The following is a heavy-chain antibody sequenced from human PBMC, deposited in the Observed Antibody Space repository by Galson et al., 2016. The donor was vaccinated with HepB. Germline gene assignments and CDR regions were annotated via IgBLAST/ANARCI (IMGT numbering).Heavy chain of an antibody. Sequence: SLRLSCAASGFSFSSYAVHWVRQAPSKGLEWVAVISYDGSRKDYADSVKGRFTISRDNSKSTLNLQMNSLRPEDSAVYYCARVMYEWRDYYHYYGMDVWGQGTTVTVSS. CDR3: ARVMYEWRDYYHYYGMDV. CDR1: GFSFSSYA. J-gene: IGHJ6*02. D-gene: IGHD3-3*01. V-gene: IGHV3-30*04. CDR2: ISYDGSRK.